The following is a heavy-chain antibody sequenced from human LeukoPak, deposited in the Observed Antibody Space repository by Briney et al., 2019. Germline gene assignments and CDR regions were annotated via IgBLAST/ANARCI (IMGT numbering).Heavy chain of an antibody. CDR3: ASRYSGSYGDAFDI. J-gene: IGHJ3*02. V-gene: IGHV4-4*07. Sequence: PSETLSLTCTVSGGSISSYYWSWIRQPAGRGLEWIGRIYTSGSTNYNPSLKSRVTMSVDTSKNQFSLKLSSVTAADTAVYYCASRYSGSYGDAFDIWGQGTMVTVSS. D-gene: IGHD1-26*01. CDR2: IYTSGST. CDR1: GGSISSYY.